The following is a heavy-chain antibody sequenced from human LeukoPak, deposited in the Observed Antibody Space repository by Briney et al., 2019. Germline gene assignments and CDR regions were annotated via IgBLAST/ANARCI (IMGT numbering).Heavy chain of an antibody. J-gene: IGHJ6*02. CDR1: GDSISSYY. Sequence: SETLSLTCNVSGDSISSYYWSWIRQPPGKGLEWIGYIYYSGSTNYNPSLKSRVTISVDTSKNQFSLKLRSVTAAGTAVYYCEVHDISTGGMDVWGQGTTITVSS. CDR2: IYYSGST. CDR3: EVHDISTGGMDV. V-gene: IGHV4-59*08. D-gene: IGHD3-9*01.